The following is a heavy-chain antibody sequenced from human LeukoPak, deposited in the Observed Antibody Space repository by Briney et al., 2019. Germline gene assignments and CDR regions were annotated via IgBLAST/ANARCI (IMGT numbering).Heavy chain of an antibody. J-gene: IGHJ4*02. CDR3: ARASSSWYNYFDY. CDR1: GGSFSSYY. D-gene: IGHD6-13*01. Sequence: ASETLSLTCAVYGGSFSSYYWSWIRQPAGKGLEWIGRIYTSGSTNYNPSLKSRVTMSVDTSKNQFSLKLSSVTAADTAVYYCARASSSWYNYFDYWGQGTLVTVSS. CDR2: IYTSGST. V-gene: IGHV4-59*10.